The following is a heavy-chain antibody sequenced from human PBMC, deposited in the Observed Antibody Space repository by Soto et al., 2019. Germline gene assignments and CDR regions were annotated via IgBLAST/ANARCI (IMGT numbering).Heavy chain of an antibody. D-gene: IGHD3-10*01. CDR1: GFTFSSYG. V-gene: IGHV3-30*18. CDR2: ISYDGSNK. CDR3: AKGGSYYYGSGSYHWFDP. J-gene: IGHJ5*02. Sequence: QVQLVESGGGVVQPGRSLRLSCAASGFTFSSYGMHWVRQAPGKGLEWVAVISYDGSNKYYADSMKGRFTISRDNSKNTLYLQMNSLRAEDTAVYYCAKGGSYYYGSGSYHWFDPWGQGTLVTVSS.